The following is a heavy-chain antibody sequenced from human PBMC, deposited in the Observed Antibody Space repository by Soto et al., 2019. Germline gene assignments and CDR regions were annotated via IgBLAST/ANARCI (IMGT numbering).Heavy chain of an antibody. CDR2: INHSGST. CDR1: GGSISSGGYY. CDR3: ARDKITGLFDY. J-gene: IGHJ4*02. D-gene: IGHD2-8*02. V-gene: IGHV4-61*08. Sequence: TSDTLSLTCAVSGGSISSGGYYWTWIRQPPGTGLEWIGEINHSGSTNYNPSLKSRVTISVDTSKNQFSLKLTSVTAADTAVYYCARDKITGLFDYWGQGTLVTVSS.